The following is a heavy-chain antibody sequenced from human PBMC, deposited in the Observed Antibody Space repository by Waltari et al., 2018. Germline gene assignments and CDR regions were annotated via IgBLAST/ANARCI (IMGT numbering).Heavy chain of an antibody. D-gene: IGHD2-21*01. CDR3: ARDHVVVLNNWFDS. V-gene: IGHV4-4*07. Sequence: QVQLQESGPGLVKPSETLSLTCSVSGFSISAYYWSWLRQPAGKGLEWIGRIYSRGGTDYNPSLKSRATVSIDTSKKQFSLELISVTAADTAVYYCARDHVVVLNNWFDSWGQGIQVTVPS. CDR2: IYSRGGT. J-gene: IGHJ5*01. CDR1: GFSISAYY.